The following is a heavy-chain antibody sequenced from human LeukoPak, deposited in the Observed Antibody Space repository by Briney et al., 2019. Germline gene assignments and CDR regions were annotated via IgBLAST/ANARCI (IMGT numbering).Heavy chain of an antibody. CDR3: ARAKSEMATIISFDY. CDR1: SGSISSGDHY. CDR2: IYYSGST. J-gene: IGHJ4*02. Sequence: SQTLSLTCTVSSGSISSGDHYWSRIRQPPGTGLEWIGYIYYSGSTYYNPSLKSRVTISVDTSKNQFSLKLSSVTAADTAVYYCARAKSEMATIISFDYWGQGTLVTVSS. V-gene: IGHV4-30-4*01. D-gene: IGHD5-24*01.